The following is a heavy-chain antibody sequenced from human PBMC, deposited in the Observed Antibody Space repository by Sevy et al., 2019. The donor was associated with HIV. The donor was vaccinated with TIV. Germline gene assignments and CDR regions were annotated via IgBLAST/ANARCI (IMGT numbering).Heavy chain of an antibody. CDR1: GFTFSNYW. D-gene: IGHD2-2*01. J-gene: IGHJ6*02. CDR3: ARDCSSRTCLWGMDV. V-gene: IGHV3-7*03. CDR2: IKRDGSEK. Sequence: GGSLRLSCAASGFTFSNYWMSWVRQAPGKGLEWVANIKRDGSEKYYVASVKGRFTISRDNAKNLLYLQMNSLRAEDTAVYYCARDCSSRTCLWGMDVWGQGTTVTVSS.